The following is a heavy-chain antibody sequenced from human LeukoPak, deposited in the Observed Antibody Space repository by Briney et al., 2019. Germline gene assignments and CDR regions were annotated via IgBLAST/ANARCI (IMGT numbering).Heavy chain of an antibody. Sequence: GGSLRVSCTASGFTFSVYYLSWIRQAPGRGLEWVSYISGSSNTTYVANSLKGRFTISRDNAKNSLYLQMNILRDEDTAVYCCTRGGGYGSSWYVGNFDHWGQGALVTVSS. CDR3: TRGGGYGSSWYVGNFDH. CDR2: ISGSSNTT. CDR1: GFTFSVYY. D-gene: IGHD6-13*01. V-gene: IGHV3-11*04. J-gene: IGHJ4*02.